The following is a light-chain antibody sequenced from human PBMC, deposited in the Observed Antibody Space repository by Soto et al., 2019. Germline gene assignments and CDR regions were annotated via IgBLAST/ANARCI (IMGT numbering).Light chain of an antibody. CDR3: QTWGTGIVV. CDR2: LNSDGSH. V-gene: IGLV4-69*01. Sequence: QSVLTQSPSASASLGASVKLTCTLSSGHSSNAIAWHQQQPEKGPRFLMILNSDGSHSKGDGIPDRFSGSSSGAERYLTISSLQSEDEADYYCQTWGTGIVVFGGGTQLTVL. CDR1: SGHSSNA. J-gene: IGLJ2*01.